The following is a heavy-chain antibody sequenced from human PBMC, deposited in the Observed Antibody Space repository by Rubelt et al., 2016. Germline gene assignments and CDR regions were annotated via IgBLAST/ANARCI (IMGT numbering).Heavy chain of an antibody. J-gene: IGHJ6*02. V-gene: IGHV4-34*12. CDR1: GGSFSGYY. CDR3: ARTRSNAYDYYGMDV. D-gene: IGHD4-11*01. CDR2: IIHSGST. Sequence: QVQLQQWGAGLLKPSETLSLTCAVYGGSFSGYYWSWIRQPPGKGLEWIGEIIHSGSTNCNPALKSRVTISVDTAKNQFALMLSSVTAADTAVYYCARTRSNAYDYYGMDVWGQGTTVTVSS.